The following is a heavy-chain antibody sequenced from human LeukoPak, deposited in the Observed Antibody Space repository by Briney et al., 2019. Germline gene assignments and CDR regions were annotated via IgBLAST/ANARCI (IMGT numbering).Heavy chain of an antibody. CDR1: GGIFSSYA. CDR3: ARGSTVLRYFDWSQVGMDV. Sequence: ASVKVSCKASGGIFSSYAISWVRQAPGQGLEWMGGIIPIFGTANYAQKFQGRVTITADESTSTAYMELSSLRSEDTAVYYCARGSTVLRYFDWSQVGMDVWGQGTTVTVSS. D-gene: IGHD3-9*01. V-gene: IGHV1-69*01. CDR2: IIPIFGTA. J-gene: IGHJ6*02.